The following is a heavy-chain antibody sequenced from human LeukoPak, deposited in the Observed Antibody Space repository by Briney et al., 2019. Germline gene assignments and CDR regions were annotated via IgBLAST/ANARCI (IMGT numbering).Heavy chain of an antibody. CDR2: IYYSGGT. Sequence: PSETLSLTCTVSGDSISLYYWSWIRQPPGKGLEWIGYIYYSGGTNYNPSLKSRVTISVDTSKNEFSLKLISVSAADTAVYYCARRALPSSGNSYFDYWGQGILVTVSS. D-gene: IGHD3-10*01. CDR3: ARRALPSSGNSYFDY. V-gene: IGHV4-59*08. J-gene: IGHJ4*02. CDR1: GDSISLYY.